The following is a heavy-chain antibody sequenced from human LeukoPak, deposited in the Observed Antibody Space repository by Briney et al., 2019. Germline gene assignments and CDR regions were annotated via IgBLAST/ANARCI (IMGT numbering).Heavy chain of an antibody. CDR2: INPNSGGT. J-gene: IGHJ4*02. CDR3: AKTDGYSSSWYFDY. Sequence: ASVKVSCKASGYTFTGYYMHWVRQAPGQGLEWMGWINPNSGGTNYAQKFQGRVTMTRDTSISTAYMELSRLRSDDTAVYYCAKTDGYSSSWYFDYWGQGTLVTVSS. CDR1: GYTFTGYY. V-gene: IGHV1-2*02. D-gene: IGHD6-13*01.